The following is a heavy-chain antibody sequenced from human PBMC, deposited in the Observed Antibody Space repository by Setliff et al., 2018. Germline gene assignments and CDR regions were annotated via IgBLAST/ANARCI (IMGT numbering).Heavy chain of an antibody. CDR1: GFTISNYW. CDR3: ARDQRLSY. V-gene: IGHV3-7*01. Sequence: HPGGSLRLSCAASGFTISNYWMSWVRQAPGKGLEWVANIKQDGSEKYYVDSVKGRFTISRDNAKNSLYLQMNSLRAEDTAVYYCARDQRLSYWGQGTLVTVSS. J-gene: IGHJ4*02. CDR2: IKQDGSEK.